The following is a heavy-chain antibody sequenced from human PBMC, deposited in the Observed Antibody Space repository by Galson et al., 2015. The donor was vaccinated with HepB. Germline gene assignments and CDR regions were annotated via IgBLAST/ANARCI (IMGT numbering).Heavy chain of an antibody. J-gene: IGHJ5*02. D-gene: IGHD2-15*01. Sequence: QSGAEVKKPGESLKISCKGSGYSFTSYWIGWVRQMPGKGLEWMGIIYPGDSDTRYCPSFQGQVTISADKSISTAYLQWSSLKASDTAIYYCARREHYCSGSSCYSSTWGQGTLVTVSS. V-gene: IGHV5-51*01. CDR2: IYPGDSDT. CDR1: GYSFTSYW. CDR3: ARREHYCSGSSCYSST.